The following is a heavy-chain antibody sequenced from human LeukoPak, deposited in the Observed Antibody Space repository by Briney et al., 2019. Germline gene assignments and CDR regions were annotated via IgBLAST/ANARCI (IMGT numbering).Heavy chain of an antibody. CDR2: INHSGST. J-gene: IGHJ4*02. CDR1: GGSFSGYY. V-gene: IGHV4-34*01. D-gene: IGHD3-22*01. Sequence: SETLSLTCAVYGGSFSGYYWSWIRQPPGKGLEWIGEINHSGSTNYNPSLKSRVTISVDTSKNQFSLKLSSVTAADTAVYCCARVGYYDSSGYAHWGQGTLVTVSS. CDR3: ARVGYYDSSGYAH.